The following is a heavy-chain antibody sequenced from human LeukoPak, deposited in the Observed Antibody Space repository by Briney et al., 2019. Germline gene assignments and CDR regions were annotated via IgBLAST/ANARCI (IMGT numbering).Heavy chain of an antibody. CDR1: GGSFSGYY. CDR2: INHSGST. Sequence: SETLSLTCAVYGGSFSGYYWSWIRQPPGKGLEWIGEINHSGSTNYNPSLKSRVTISVDTSKNQFSLKLSSVTAADTAVYYCARGVVAAPQTFDYWGQGTLVTVSS. CDR3: ARGVVAAPQTFDY. V-gene: IGHV4-34*01. J-gene: IGHJ4*02. D-gene: IGHD2-15*01.